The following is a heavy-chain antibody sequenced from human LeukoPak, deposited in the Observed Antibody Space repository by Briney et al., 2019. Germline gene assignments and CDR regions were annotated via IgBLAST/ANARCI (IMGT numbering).Heavy chain of an antibody. CDR1: GFTFSSYG. V-gene: IGHV3-30*03. J-gene: IGHJ3*02. Sequence: PGGSLRLSCAASGFTFSSYGMHWVRQAPGKGLEWVAVISYDGSNKYYADSVKGRFTISRDNSKNTLYLQMNSLRAEDTAVYYCARFYDSSGYYLDDAFDIWGQGTMVTVSS. CDR2: ISYDGSNK. CDR3: ARFYDSSGYYLDDAFDI. D-gene: IGHD3-22*01.